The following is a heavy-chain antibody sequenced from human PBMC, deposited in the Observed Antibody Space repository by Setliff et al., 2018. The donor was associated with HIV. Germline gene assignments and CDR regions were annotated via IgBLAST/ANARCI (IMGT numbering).Heavy chain of an antibody. V-gene: IGHV3-23*01. CDR1: GFTFSSYA. Sequence: GGSLRLSCAASGFTFSSYAMSWVRQAPGKGLEWVSAISGSGGSTYYADSVKGRFTISRDNSKNTLYLQMNSLRAEDTAVYYCVTVGDYDSSGYYRYWGQGTLVTVSS. CDR2: ISGSGGST. J-gene: IGHJ4*02. CDR3: VTVGDYDSSGYYRY. D-gene: IGHD3-22*01.